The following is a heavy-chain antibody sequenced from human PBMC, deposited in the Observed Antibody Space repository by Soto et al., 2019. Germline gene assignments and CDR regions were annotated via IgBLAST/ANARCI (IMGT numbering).Heavy chain of an antibody. CDR2: IYSGGST. J-gene: IGHJ5*02. Sequence: EVQLVESGGGLIQPGGSLRLSCAVSGFTVSSNYMNWVRQAPGKGLEWVSVIYSGGSTYYADSVKGRFTISRDNSKNPLYLQMNSLSAEDTAVYYCARAGRAARRYENWFDPWGQGTLVTVSS. CDR3: ARAGRAARRYENWFDP. D-gene: IGHD6-6*01. CDR1: GFTVSSNY. V-gene: IGHV3-53*01.